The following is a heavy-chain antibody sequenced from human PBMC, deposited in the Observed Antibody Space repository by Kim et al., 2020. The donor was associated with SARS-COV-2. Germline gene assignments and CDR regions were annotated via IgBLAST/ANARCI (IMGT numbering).Heavy chain of an antibody. CDR3: AKTSRYSSGWSLYYYYYGMDV. J-gene: IGHJ6*02. CDR2: ISYDGSNK. D-gene: IGHD6-19*01. CDR1: GFTFSSYA. Sequence: GGSLRLSCAASGFTFSSYAMHWVRQAPGKGLEWVAVISYDGSNKYYADSVKGRFTISRDNSKNTLYLQMNSLRAEDTAVYYCAKTSRYSSGWSLYYYYYGMDVWGQGTTVTVSS. V-gene: IGHV3-30*04.